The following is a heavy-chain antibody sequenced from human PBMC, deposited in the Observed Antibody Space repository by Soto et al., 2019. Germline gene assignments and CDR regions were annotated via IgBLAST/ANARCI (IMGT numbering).Heavy chain of an antibody. D-gene: IGHD5-12*01. J-gene: IGHJ4*01. CDR1: GFTLSSSV. Sequence: QVQLVESGGGVVQPGKSLRLSCAASGFTLSSSVMHWVRQAPGKGLEWVAVFWKDGTTKYYADSVKGRCTSSRDNSKNTLYLELNSLRPEDTALYYCAKGKRPPPPYSAYEPFDYWGHGTRVSVSS. CDR2: FWKDGTTK. CDR3: AKGKRPPPPYSAYEPFDY. V-gene: IGHV3-33*06.